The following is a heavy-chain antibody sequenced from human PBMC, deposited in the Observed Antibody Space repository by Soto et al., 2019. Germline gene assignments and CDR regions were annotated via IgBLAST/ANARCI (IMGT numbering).Heavy chain of an antibody. V-gene: IGHV1-18*04. J-gene: IGHJ4*02. CDR3: ARDRPRYCSGGSCASNY. D-gene: IGHD2-15*01. Sequence: ASVKVSCKASGYTFTSYGISWVRQAPGQGLEWMGWISAYNGNTNYAQKLQGRVTMTTDTSTSTAYMELRSLRSDDTAVYYCARDRPRYCSGGSCASNYWGQGTLVTVSS. CDR2: ISAYNGNT. CDR1: GYTFTSYG.